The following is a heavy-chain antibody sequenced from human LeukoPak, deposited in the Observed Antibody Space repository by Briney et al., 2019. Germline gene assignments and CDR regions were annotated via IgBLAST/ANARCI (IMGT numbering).Heavy chain of an antibody. CDR1: GFSFSTYY. Sequence: GGSLRLSCAASGFSFSTYYVNWVRQAPGKGLEWVSCISSSSTYIYYADSVRGRFAISRDNAKNSLYLQMNSLRAEDTAVYYCARENHGYFDYWGQGNLVTVSS. V-gene: IGHV3-21*01. CDR3: ARENHGYFDY. J-gene: IGHJ4*02. CDR2: ISSSSTYI. D-gene: IGHD1-14*01.